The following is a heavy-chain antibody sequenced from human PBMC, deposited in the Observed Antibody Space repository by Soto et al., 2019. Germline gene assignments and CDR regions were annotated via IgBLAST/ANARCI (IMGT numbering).Heavy chain of an antibody. CDR2: INPSGST. CDR3: AREAGVAIFGVVSYYGMDV. Sequence: ASVKGSCKASGYTFTNYYIHWVRQAPGQGLEWMGIINPSGSTTYAQKFRGRVTLTRDTSTSTVYMELSRLRSEDAAVYYCAREAGVAIFGVVSYYGMDVWGQGTTVTVSS. J-gene: IGHJ6*02. CDR1: GYTFTNYY. D-gene: IGHD3-3*02. V-gene: IGHV1-46*01.